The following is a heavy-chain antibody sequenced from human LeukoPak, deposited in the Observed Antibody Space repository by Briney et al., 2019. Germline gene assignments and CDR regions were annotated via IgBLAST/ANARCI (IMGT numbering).Heavy chain of an antibody. J-gene: IGHJ4*02. V-gene: IGHV4-59*01. CDR3: ARDSGWYDERYFDY. CDR1: GGSISSYY. D-gene: IGHD6-19*01. Sequence: PSETLSLTCTVSGGSISSYYWSWIRQPPGKGLEWIGYIYYSGSTNYNPSLKSRVTISVDTSKNQFSLKLSSVTAAGTAVYYCARDSGWYDERYFDYWGQGTLVTVSS. CDR2: IYYSGST.